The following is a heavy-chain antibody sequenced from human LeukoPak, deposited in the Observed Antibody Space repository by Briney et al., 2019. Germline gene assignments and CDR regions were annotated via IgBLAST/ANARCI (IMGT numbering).Heavy chain of an antibody. CDR1: GFTFSNAW. J-gene: IGHJ4*02. CDR2: IKSKTDGGTT. Sequence: GGSLRLSCAASGFTFSNAWMSWVRQAPGKGLEWVGRIKSKTDGGTTDYAAPVKGRFTISRDDSKNTLYLQMNSLKTEDTAVYYCTTDSVGAANFDYWGQGTLVTVSS. CDR3: TTDSVGAANFDY. D-gene: IGHD2-15*01. V-gene: IGHV3-15*01.